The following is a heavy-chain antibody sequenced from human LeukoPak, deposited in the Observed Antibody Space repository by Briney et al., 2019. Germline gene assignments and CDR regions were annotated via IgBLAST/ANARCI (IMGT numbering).Heavy chain of an antibody. J-gene: IGHJ6*02. CDR2: IYYSGST. CDR1: GGSISSGDYY. D-gene: IGHD2-2*01. CDR3: ARGKTKYCSSTSCLDLDV. Sequence: SQTLSLTCTVSGGSISSGDYYWSWIRQPPGKGLEWIGYIYYSGSTYYNPSLKSRVTISVDTSKNQFSLKLSSVTAADTAVYYCARGKTKYCSSTSCLDLDVWGQGTTVTVSS. V-gene: IGHV4-30-4*01.